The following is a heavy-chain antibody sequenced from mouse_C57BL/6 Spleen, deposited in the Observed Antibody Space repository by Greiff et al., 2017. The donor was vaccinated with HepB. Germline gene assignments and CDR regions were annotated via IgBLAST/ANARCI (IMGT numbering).Heavy chain of an antibody. Sequence: VKLVESGPGLVAPSQSLSITCTVSGFSLTSYGVSWVRQPPGKGLEWLGVIWSDGSTNYHSALISRLSISKDNSKSQVFLKLNSLQTDDTATYYCAISMVRWYFDVWGTGTTVTVSS. CDR1: GFSLTSYG. V-gene: IGHV2-3*01. J-gene: IGHJ1*03. D-gene: IGHD2-2*01. CDR2: IWSDGST. CDR3: AISMVRWYFDV.